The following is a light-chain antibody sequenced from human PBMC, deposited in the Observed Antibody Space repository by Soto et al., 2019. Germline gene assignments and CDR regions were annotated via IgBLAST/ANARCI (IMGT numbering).Light chain of an antibody. CDR1: QSVSGR. CDR3: QQYHDWPLS. V-gene: IGKV3-15*01. Sequence: EIVMTQSPATLSVSPGERVTLSCRASQSVSGRLAWYQQKPGQIPSLLIYDTSTRAPGSPARFSGSGSGTEFTLTIGSLQTEDLAVYDCQQYHDWPLSFGGGTKVEIK. CDR2: DTS. J-gene: IGKJ4*01.